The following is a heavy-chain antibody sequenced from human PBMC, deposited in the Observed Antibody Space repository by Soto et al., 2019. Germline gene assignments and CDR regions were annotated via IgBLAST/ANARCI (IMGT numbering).Heavy chain of an antibody. CDR1: GGSISSSSYY. CDR2: IYYSGST. CDR3: ARHPQYCSGGSCYSWYWFDP. V-gene: IGHV4-39*01. Sequence: PSETLSLTCTVSGGSISSSSYYWGWIRQPPGKGLEWIGSIYYSGSTYYNPSLKSRVTISVDTSKNQFSLKLSSVTAADTAVYYCARHPQYCSGGSCYSWYWFDPWGQGTLVTVSS. J-gene: IGHJ5*02. D-gene: IGHD2-15*01.